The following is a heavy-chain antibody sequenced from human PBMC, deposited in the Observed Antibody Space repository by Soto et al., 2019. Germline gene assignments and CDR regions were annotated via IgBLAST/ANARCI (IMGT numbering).Heavy chain of an antibody. CDR3: AKSERFDP. CDR2: ISASGGGT. Sequence: PGGSLRLSCAASGFTFSSSVMSWVCQAPGKGPEWVSTISASGGGTFYVDSVEGRFTISRDNSQNTLYLQMNSLRAEDTALYYCAKSERFDPWGQGTLVTVSS. D-gene: IGHD1-1*01. CDR1: GFTFSSSV. V-gene: IGHV3-23*01. J-gene: IGHJ4*01.